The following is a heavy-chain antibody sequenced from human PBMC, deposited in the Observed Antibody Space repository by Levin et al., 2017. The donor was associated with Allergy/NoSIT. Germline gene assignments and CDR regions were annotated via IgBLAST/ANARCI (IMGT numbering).Heavy chain of an antibody. Sequence: LRLSCTVSGGSIRSPNAYWSWIRQPPGKGLEWIGHIHYIGKTYYNPSLKSRLTISIDTSKSQFSLSLTSVTAGDTAVYYCARGVVGATPPYFDLWGQGSRVTVSS. D-gene: IGHD2-21*01. V-gene: IGHV4-30-4*01. CDR3: ARGVVGATPPYFDL. CDR2: IHYIGKT. J-gene: IGHJ4*02. CDR1: GGSIRSPNAY.